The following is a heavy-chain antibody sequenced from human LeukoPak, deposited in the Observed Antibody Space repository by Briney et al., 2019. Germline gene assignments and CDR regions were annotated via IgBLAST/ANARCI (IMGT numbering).Heavy chain of an antibody. CDR3: ARGSGSGWPLDR. CDR1: GGIVSRSF. J-gene: IGHJ5*02. Sequence: GGSLRLSCAASGGIVSRSFINWIRQAPGKGLQWVAIMYAGGTTDYSDSVRGRFHISRDSSNNTLSLQINSLRAEDTAVYYCARGSGSGWPLDRWGQGALVTVSS. V-gene: IGHV3-53*01. CDR2: MYAGGTT. D-gene: IGHD6-19*01.